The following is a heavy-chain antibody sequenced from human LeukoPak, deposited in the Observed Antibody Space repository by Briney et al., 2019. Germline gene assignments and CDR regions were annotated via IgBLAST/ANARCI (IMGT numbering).Heavy chain of an antibody. J-gene: IGHJ4*02. CDR3: ATADYYGSGRGGVSPPDH. D-gene: IGHD3-10*01. CDR2: IIQDGQNT. CDR1: GFNFPIYC. V-gene: IGHV3-7*01. Sequence: PGGSLRLSCKTSGFNFPIYCMTWVRQAPGKGLEWVANIIQDGQNTDYVDSVKGRFTISRDNAKSSLFLQMNSLRVEDTAIYYCATADYYGSGRGGVSPPDHWGKGTLVTVSS.